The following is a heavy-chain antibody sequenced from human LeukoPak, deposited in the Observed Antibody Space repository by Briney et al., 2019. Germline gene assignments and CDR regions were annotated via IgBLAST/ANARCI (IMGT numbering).Heavy chain of an antibody. J-gene: IGHJ4*02. D-gene: IGHD6-6*01. V-gene: IGHV3-23*01. CDR2: ISGPSSHT. Sequence: QTGGSLRLSCVASGFTFSGFAMIWVRQAPGKGLQWVSAISGPSSHTYYADSVRGRFTISRDNSRNTLYLQMNSLTVEDTAVYCAKAGLVRGGALDSWGQGTLVTVSS. CDR1: GFTFSGFA. CDR3: AKAGLVRGGALDS.